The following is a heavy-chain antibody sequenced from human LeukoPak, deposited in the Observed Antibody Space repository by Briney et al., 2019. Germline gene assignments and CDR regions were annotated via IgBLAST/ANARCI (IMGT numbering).Heavy chain of an antibody. CDR2: IYYSGST. J-gene: IGHJ6*02. Sequence: SSETLSLTCTVSGGSISSYYWSWIRQPPGKGLEWIGYIYYSGSTNYNPSLKSRVTISVDTSKNQFSLKLSSVTAADTAVYYCARRNSGSYYYYYGMDVWGQGTTVTVSS. CDR1: GGSISSYY. D-gene: IGHD1-26*01. V-gene: IGHV4-59*08. CDR3: ARRNSGSYYYYYGMDV.